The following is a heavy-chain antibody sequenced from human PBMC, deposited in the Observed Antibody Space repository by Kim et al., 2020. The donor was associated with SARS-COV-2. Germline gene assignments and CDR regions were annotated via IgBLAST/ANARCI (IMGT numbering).Heavy chain of an antibody. Sequence: SETLSLTCTVSGGSISSYYWSWIRQPPGKGLEWIGYIYYSGSTNYNPSLKSRVTISVDTSKNQFSLKLSSVTAADTAVYYCARVPAGAAELIAFDYWGQGTLVTVSS. J-gene: IGHJ4*02. CDR2: IYYSGST. D-gene: IGHD3-22*01. CDR1: GGSISSYY. V-gene: IGHV4-59*01. CDR3: ARVPAGAAELIAFDY.